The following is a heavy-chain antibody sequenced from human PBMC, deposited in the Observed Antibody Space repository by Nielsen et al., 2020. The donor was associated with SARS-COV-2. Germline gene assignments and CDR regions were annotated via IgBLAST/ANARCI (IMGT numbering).Heavy chain of an antibody. Sequence: GESLKISCAASGLTLSNVWMNWVRQAPGKGLEWVGRIKRKTDGGTGDYAAPVKGRFTISTDDSTNTLYLQMNSLETEDTAVYYCATLNWYNDYWGQGTLVTVSS. D-gene: IGHD1-14*01. CDR1: GLTLSNVW. CDR3: ATLNWYNDY. CDR2: IKRKTDGGTG. V-gene: IGHV3-15*01. J-gene: IGHJ4*02.